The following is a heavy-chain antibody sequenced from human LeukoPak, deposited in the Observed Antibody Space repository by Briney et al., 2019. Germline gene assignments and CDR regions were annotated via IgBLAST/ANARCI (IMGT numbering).Heavy chain of an antibody. CDR2: ISDNGRTI. CDR3: ARDWADYVWGSYRESNYFDY. J-gene: IGHJ4*02. D-gene: IGHD3-16*02. CDR1: GFTFSDYY. Sequence: PGGSLRLSCAASGFTFSDYYMSWIRQAPGKGLEWVSYISDNGRTIYYADSVRGRFTISRDNAKKSLYLQMNSLRVEDTAVYYCARDWADYVWGSYRESNYFDYWGQGTLVTVSS. V-gene: IGHV3-11*01.